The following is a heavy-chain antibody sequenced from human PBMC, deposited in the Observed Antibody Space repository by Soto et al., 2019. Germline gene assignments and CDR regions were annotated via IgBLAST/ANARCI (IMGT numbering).Heavy chain of an antibody. Sequence: VLLQESGPGLVKSSQTLSLTCTVSGDSMSTGGYYWNWIRQHPTRGLEWIGYIYHTGITDYNPSLQRRVTLSVDMTKQQFFLSQTSVTAADTAVYCCTRRGRAGSRCVTQGDYWGQGTLVSVSS. CDR3: TRRGRAGSRCVTQGDY. J-gene: IGHJ4*02. D-gene: IGHD3-16*01. CDR2: IYHTGIT. V-gene: IGHV4-31*03. CDR1: GDSMSTGGYY.